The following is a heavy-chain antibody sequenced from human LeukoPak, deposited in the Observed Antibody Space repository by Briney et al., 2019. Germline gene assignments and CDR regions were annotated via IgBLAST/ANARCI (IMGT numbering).Heavy chain of an antibody. CDR2: IKQDGSEK. J-gene: IGHJ4*02. V-gene: IGHV3-7*01. Sequence: PGGSLRLSCAASGFTFSSYSMNWVRQAPGKGLEWVANIKQDGSEKYYVDSVKGRFTISRDNAKNSLYLQMNSLRAEDTAVYYCARARAYYDFWGGQGTLVTVSS. CDR1: GFTFSSYS. D-gene: IGHD3-3*01. CDR3: ARARAYYDFW.